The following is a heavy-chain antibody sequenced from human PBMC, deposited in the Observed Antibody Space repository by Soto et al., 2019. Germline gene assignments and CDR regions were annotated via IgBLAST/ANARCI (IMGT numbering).Heavy chain of an antibody. CDR1: GGTFSSYA. CDR2: IIPIFGTA. CDR3: ARAGVYSSSFHASNP. V-gene: IGHV1-69*06. J-gene: IGHJ5*02. D-gene: IGHD6-6*01. Sequence: ASVKVSCKASGGTFSSYAISWVRQAPGQGLEWMGGIIPIFGTANYAQKFQGRVTITADKSTSTAYMELSSLRSEDTAVYYCARAGVYSSSFHASNPWGQGTLVTVSS.